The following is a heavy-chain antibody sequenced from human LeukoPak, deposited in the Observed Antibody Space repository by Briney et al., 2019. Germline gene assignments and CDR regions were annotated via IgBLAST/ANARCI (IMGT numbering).Heavy chain of an antibody. J-gene: IGHJ2*01. CDR3: AKRSGSHGTWYFDL. D-gene: IGHD3-3*01. CDR2: ISWDSGNI. V-gene: IGHV3-9*01. CDR1: GFNFDDYA. Sequence: PGGSLRLSCAASGFNFDDYAMHWVRQAPGKGLEWVSGISWDSGNIGYADSVKGRFTISRDNAKNSLYLQMNSLRAEDTALYYCAKRSGSHGTWYFDLWGRGTLVTVSS.